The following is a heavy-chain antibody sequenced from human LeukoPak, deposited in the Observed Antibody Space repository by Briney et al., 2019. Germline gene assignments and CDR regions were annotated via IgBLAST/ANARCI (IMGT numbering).Heavy chain of an antibody. CDR2: INPNSGGT. CDR3: ARVQPRYRSSTSRYDY. CDR1: GYTFTGYY. Sequence: GASVKVSCKASGYTFTGYYMHWVRQAPGQGLEWMGWINPNSGGTNYAQKFQGRVTMTRDTSINTAYMELSRLRSDDTAVYYCARVQPRYRSSTSRYDYWGQGTLVTVSS. V-gene: IGHV1-2*02. D-gene: IGHD2-2*01. J-gene: IGHJ4*02.